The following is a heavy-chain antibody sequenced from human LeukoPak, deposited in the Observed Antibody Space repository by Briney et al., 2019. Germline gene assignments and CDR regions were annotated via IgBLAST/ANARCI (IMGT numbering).Heavy chain of an antibody. J-gene: IGHJ4*02. CDR1: GYTFGTHW. CDR2: INPSGDFR. Sequence: ASVKVSCKASGYTFGTHWMHWVRQAPGQGLEWMGIINPSGDFRSYAQKFKGRVTVTRDMSTSTAYMELSSLRSEDTAVYYCAGDPYYSGSGSHQFDYWGQGTLVTVSS. D-gene: IGHD3-10*01. V-gene: IGHV1-46*01. CDR3: AGDPYYSGSGSHQFDY.